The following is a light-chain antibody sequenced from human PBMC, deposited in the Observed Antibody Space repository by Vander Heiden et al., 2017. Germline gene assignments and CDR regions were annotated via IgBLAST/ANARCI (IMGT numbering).Light chain of an antibody. CDR3: QQRSNWLTWT. CDR2: DAS. J-gene: IGKJ1*01. CDR1: QSVSSY. V-gene: IGKV3-11*01. Sequence: IVLTQPPATLSLSPGERATLSCRASQSVSSYLAWYQQKPGQANRLLNYDASNRATGIPARFSGSGSGTDFTLTISSLEPEDVAVYYCQQRSNWLTWTFGQGTKVEIK.